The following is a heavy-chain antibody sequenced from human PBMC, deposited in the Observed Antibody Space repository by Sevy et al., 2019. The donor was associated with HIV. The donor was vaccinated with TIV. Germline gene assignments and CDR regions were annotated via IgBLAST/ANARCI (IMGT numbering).Heavy chain of an antibody. V-gene: IGHV7-4-1*02. Sequence: ASVKVSCKASGYTFTSYAMNWVRQAPGQGLEWMGWFNTNTGNPTYAQGFTGRFVFSLDTSVSTAYLQISSLKAEDTAVYYCARGDSYYDFWSGRTHLFDPWGQGTLVTVSS. J-gene: IGHJ5*02. D-gene: IGHD3-3*01. CDR3: ARGDSYYDFWSGRTHLFDP. CDR1: GYTFTSYA. CDR2: FNTNTGNP.